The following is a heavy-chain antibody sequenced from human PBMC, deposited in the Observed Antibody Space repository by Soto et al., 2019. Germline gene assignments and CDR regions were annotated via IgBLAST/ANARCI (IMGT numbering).Heavy chain of an antibody. CDR1: GIPVSSNY. CDR2: LHSGGDT. J-gene: IGHJ6*02. D-gene: IGHD3-10*01. V-gene: IGHV3-53*04. Sequence: EVQLVESGGGLVQPGGSLRLSCVASGIPVSSNYMTWVRQAPGKGLEWVSVLHSGGDTYYANSVKGRFTISRHASTNTVFLPTHSLIAEHMAEYYCARDAPYYYASLMDVWGQGTTVTVSS. CDR3: ARDAPYYYASLMDV.